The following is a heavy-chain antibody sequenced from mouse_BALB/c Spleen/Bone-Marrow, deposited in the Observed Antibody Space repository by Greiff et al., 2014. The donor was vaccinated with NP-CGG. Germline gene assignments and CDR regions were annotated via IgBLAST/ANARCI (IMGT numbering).Heavy chain of an antibody. CDR2: IDPANGNT. CDR3: ARDYDYFFDY. J-gene: IGHJ2*01. Sequence: VQLQQSGAELVKPGASVKLSCTASGFNIKDTYMHWVKQRPEQGLGWIGWIDPANGNTKYDPNFQGKATITADTSSNTAYLQLSSLTSEDTAVYYCARDYDYFFDYWGQGTTLTVSS. D-gene: IGHD2-4*01. CDR1: GFNIKDTY. V-gene: IGHV14-3*02.